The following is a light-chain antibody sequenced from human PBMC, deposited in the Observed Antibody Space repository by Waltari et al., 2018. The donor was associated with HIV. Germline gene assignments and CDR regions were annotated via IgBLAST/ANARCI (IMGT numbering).Light chain of an antibody. CDR2: DNS. V-gene: IGLV3-21*02. J-gene: IGLJ2*01. Sequence: YGLTQPPSMSVAAGQAAKFTCGGHNIGARSVHWYQKRRGQAPKLVVYDNSYRPPGTPDRFSGSNSRNTATLTISRVEAGDEAEYYCQVWDNIGDRVVFGGGTKLTVL. CDR1: NIGARS. CDR3: QVWDNIGDRVV.